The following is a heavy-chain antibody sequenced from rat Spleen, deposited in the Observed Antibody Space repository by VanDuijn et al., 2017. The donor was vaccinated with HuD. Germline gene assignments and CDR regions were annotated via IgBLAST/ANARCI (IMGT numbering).Heavy chain of an antibody. V-gene: IGHV5-25*01. CDR2: ISTSGGST. Sequence: EVQLVESGGGLVQPGRSLKLSCAASGFTFDDYHMAWVRQAPTKGLEWVASISTSGGSTYYRDSVKGRFTVSRDNAKSTLYLQMDSLRSEDTATYYCARPYYDGYYGVMDAWGQGASVTVSS. D-gene: IGHD1-12*03. CDR3: ARPYYDGYYGVMDA. CDR1: GFTFDDYH. J-gene: IGHJ4*01.